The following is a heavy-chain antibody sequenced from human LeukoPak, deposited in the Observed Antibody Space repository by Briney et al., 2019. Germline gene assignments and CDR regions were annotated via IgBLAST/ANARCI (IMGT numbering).Heavy chain of an antibody. Sequence: GGSLRLSCAASGFTFSSYWMHWVRQAPGKGLVWVSRINSDGSSTSYADSVKGRFTISRDNAKNTLYLQMNSLRAEDTAVYYCASGYCSGGSCYSFFDYWGQGTLVTVSS. V-gene: IGHV3-74*01. J-gene: IGHJ4*02. CDR2: INSDGSST. CDR3: ASGYCSGGSCYSFFDY. D-gene: IGHD2-15*01. CDR1: GFTFSSYW.